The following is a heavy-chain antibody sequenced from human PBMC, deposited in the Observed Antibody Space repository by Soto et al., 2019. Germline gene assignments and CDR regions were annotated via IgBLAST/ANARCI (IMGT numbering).Heavy chain of an antibody. J-gene: IGHJ4*02. CDR1: CYTFFIFC. V-gene: IGHV5-10-1*01. CDR3: ARRSCSSAHCYSDS. CDR2: IDPGDSSA. Sequence: PVESLTSWCHDCCYTFFIFCIVCVLQVPGKGLEWVGRIDPGDSSATYSPTFQGHVTISADRSTRSAYLQWRSLSASDTAIYFCARRSCSSAHCYSDSWGQGSMVTVSS. D-gene: IGHD2-2*01.